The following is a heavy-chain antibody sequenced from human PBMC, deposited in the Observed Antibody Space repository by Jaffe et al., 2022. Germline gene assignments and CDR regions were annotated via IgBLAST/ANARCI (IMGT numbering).Heavy chain of an antibody. CDR2: IYTSGST. Sequence: QVQLQESGPGLVKPSQTLSLTCTVSGGSISSGSYYWSWIRQPAGKGLEWIGRIYTSGSTNYNPSLKSRVTISVDTSKNQFSLKLSSVTAADTAVYYCARALLITFGGVIVIGDNNWFDPWGQGTLVTVSS. J-gene: IGHJ5*02. CDR1: GGSISSGSYY. V-gene: IGHV4-61*02. D-gene: IGHD3-16*02. CDR3: ARALLITFGGVIVIGDNNWFDP.